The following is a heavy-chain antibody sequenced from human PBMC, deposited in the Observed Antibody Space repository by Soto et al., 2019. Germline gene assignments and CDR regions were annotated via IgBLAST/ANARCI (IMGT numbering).Heavy chain of an antibody. D-gene: IGHD2-2*01. CDR3: ARGPLYCSSTSCTSGYYYYCGMDV. CDR2: ISAYNGNT. V-gene: IGHV1-18*04. CDR1: GYTFTSYG. Sequence: QVQLVQSGAEVKKPGASVKVSCKASGYTFTSYGISWVRQAPGQGLEWMGWISAYNGNTNYAQKLQGRVTMTTDTSTSTAYMELRSLRSDDTAVYYCARGPLYCSSTSCTSGYYYYCGMDVWGQGTTVTVSS. J-gene: IGHJ6*02.